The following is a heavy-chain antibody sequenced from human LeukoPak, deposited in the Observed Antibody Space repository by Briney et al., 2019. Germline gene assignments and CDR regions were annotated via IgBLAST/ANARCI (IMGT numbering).Heavy chain of an antibody. V-gene: IGHV3-23*01. CDR3: ARQESRNYQYEGLDY. CDR2: ITNSGENT. D-gene: IGHD3-16*01. J-gene: IGHJ4*02. CDR1: GFSFPYG. Sequence: GGSLRLSCEASGFSFPYGMSWVRQAPGKGLEWVSGITNSGENTYYADSVKGRFTISRDNSKNTLYLQMNSLRPDDTGIYSCARQESRNYQYEGLDYWGQGNLVTVSS.